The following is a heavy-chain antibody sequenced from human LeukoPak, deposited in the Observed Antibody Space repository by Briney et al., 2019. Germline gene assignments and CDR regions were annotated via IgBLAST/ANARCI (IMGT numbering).Heavy chain of an antibody. CDR2: INHSGST. J-gene: IGHJ4*02. Sequence: PSGTLSLTCAVYGGSFSGYYWSWIRQPPGKGLEWIGEINHSGSTNYSPSLKSRVTISVDTSKNQFSLKLSSVTAADTAVYYCARAYYDILTGWEYYFDYWGQGTLVTVSS. V-gene: IGHV4-34*01. CDR1: GGSFSGYY. D-gene: IGHD3-9*01. CDR3: ARAYYDILTGWEYYFDY.